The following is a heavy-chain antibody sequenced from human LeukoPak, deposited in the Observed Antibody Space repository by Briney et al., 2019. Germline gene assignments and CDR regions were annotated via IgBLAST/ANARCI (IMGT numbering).Heavy chain of an antibody. J-gene: IGHJ4*01. Sequence: PSETLSLTCAVSGASIASHSWWSWVRQPPGKGLEWIGEVYHSGGANYMPSLKSRVTISVDTSRNHFSLKLTSVTAADTAVYFCAYNRNFALDNWGQGTLVTVSS. D-gene: IGHD1-14*01. CDR3: AYNRNFALDN. CDR2: VYHSGGA. CDR1: GASIASHSW. V-gene: IGHV4/OR15-8*01.